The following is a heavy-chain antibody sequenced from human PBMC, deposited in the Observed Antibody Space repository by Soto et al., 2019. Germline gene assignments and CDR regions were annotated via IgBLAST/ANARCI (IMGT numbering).Heavy chain of an antibody. CDR1: GFTFSSYG. D-gene: IGHD3-9*01. Sequence: PGGSLRLSCAASGFTFSSYGMHWVRQAPGKGLEWVAVISYDGSNKYYADSVKGRFTISRDNSKNTLYLQMNSLRAEDTAVYYCARPIPKYDILPLDYWGQGTLVTVSS. CDR2: ISYDGSNK. CDR3: ARPIPKYDILPLDY. V-gene: IGHV3-30*03. J-gene: IGHJ4*02.